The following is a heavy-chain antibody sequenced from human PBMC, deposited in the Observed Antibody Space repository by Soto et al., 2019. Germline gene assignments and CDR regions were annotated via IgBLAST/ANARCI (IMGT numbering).Heavy chain of an antibody. CDR2: IGGSNGIT. J-gene: IGHJ4*02. CDR1: GFTFGNFA. D-gene: IGHD6-13*01. V-gene: IGHV3-23*01. CDR3: ARRLESSTWYYFDY. Sequence: PGGSLRLSCAASGFTFGNFAMSWVRQAPGKGLEWVSTIGGSNGITYYAESLKGRFTVSRDNSKNTLYLQMNSLRAEDTDVYYCARRLESSTWYYFDYWGQGTLVTVSS.